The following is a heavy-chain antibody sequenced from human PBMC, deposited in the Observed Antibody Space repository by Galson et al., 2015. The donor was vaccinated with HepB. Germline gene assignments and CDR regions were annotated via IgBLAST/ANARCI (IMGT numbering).Heavy chain of an antibody. V-gene: IGHV5-51*01. D-gene: IGHD1-1*01. CDR1: GYSFNNYW. CDR3: ARKNQRAAGNFDY. Sequence: QSGAEVKKPGESLKISCQGSGYSFNNYWIAWVRQVPGKGLEWMGIIYPGDSDTVSSPSFQGRVTISVDKSISTAYLQWSSLKASDTATYYCARKNQRAAGNFDYWGQGTLVTVSS. CDR2: IYPGDSDT. J-gene: IGHJ4*02.